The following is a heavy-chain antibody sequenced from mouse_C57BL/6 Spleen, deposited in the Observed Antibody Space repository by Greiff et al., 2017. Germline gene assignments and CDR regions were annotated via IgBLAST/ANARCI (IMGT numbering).Heavy chain of an antibody. V-gene: IGHV1-18*01. CDR1: GYTFTDYN. J-gene: IGHJ4*01. CDR3: ARSYYDFYYAMDY. D-gene: IGHD2-10*01. Sequence: EVQLQQSGPELVKPGASVKIPCKASGYTFTDYNMDWVKQSHGKSLEWIGDINPNNGGTSYNQKFKGKATLTVDKSSSTAYMELRSLSSEDTAVYYCARSYYDFYYAMDYWGQGTSVTVSS. CDR2: INPNNGGT.